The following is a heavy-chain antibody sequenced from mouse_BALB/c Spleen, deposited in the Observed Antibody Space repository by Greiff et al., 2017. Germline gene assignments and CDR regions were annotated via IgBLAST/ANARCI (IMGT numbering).Heavy chain of an antibody. D-gene: IGHD1-1*01. V-gene: IGHV1-9*01. CDR2: ILPGSGST. J-gene: IGHJ3*01. Sequence: VQLQQSGAELMKPGASVKISCKATGYTFSSYWIEWVKQRPGHGLEWIGEILPGSGSTNYYEKFKGKATFTADTSSNTAYMQLSSLTSEDSAVYYCARNYGSRFAYWGQGTLVTVSA. CDR3: ARNYGSRFAY. CDR1: GYTFSSYW.